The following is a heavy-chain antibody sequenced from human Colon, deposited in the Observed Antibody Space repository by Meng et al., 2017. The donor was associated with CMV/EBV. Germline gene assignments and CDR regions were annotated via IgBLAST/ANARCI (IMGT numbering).Heavy chain of an antibody. V-gene: IGHV4-39*07. CDR2: IYNSGST. Sequence: QLQLEASGPGLVKPSEPLSPTCSVPGGSFTTNSYFWAWIRQPPGKGLEYIGSIYNSGSTYYNASLKSRVTMSVDTSKNQFSLKLSSVTAADTAKYYCARGVLNFFDYWGQGTLVTVSS. CDR1: GGSFTTNSYF. D-gene: IGHD3-10*01. CDR3: ARGVLNFFDY. J-gene: IGHJ4*02.